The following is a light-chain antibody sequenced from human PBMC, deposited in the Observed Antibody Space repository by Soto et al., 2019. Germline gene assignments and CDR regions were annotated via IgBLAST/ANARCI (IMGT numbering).Light chain of an antibody. CDR2: GAS. J-gene: IGKJ1*01. Sequence: EIVLTQSPGTLYLSPGEGGTLSCRASQSVTSSHLAWYQQKPGQAPRLLISGASSRATGIPDRFSGSGSGTDFTLTISRLEREDCAVYYCQLFGNCVVTFVQGTKVEI. CDR1: QSVTSSH. CDR3: QLFGNCVVT. V-gene: IGKV3-20*01.